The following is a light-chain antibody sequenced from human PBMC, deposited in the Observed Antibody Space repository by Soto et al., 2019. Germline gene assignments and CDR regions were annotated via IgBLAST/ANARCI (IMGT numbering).Light chain of an antibody. J-gene: IGKJ1*01. Sequence: DIQMTQSPSSLSASVGDRVTITCRASQNISEHLAWYQHKPGKVPKLLIYEASTLQSGVPSRFSGGGSGTDCTRSVSSLQPEDVATHYWQKYNRTPRTCGQGTKVELK. V-gene: IGKV1-27*01. CDR1: QNISEH. CDR2: EAS. CDR3: QKYNRTPRT.